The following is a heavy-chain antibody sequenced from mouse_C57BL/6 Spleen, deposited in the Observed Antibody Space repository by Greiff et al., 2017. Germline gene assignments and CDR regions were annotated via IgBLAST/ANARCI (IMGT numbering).Heavy chain of an antibody. D-gene: IGHD1-1*01. V-gene: IGHV14-4*01. CDR3: TARDYYGSSRAWFAY. Sequence: EVQLQQSGAELVRPGASVKLSCTASGFNIKDDYMHWVKQRPEQGLEWIGWIDPENGDTEYASKFQGKATITADTSSNTAYLQLSSLTSEDTAVYYCTARDYYGSSRAWFAYWGQGTLVTVSA. CDR1: GFNIKDDY. J-gene: IGHJ3*01. CDR2: IDPENGDT.